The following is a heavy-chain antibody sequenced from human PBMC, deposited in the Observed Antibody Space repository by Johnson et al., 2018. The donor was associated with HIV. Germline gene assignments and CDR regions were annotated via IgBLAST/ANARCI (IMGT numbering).Heavy chain of an antibody. CDR1: GFIFNDAW. CDR3: ARGGARSSGYYSAFDI. V-gene: IGHV3-30*03. Sequence: QVQLVESGGGLVKPGGSLRLSCAAYGFIFNDAWMNWVRQAPGKGLEWVAVISYDGSDKYYADYVKGRFNISRDNSKNTLYLQMNSLRAEDTAVYYCARGGARSSGYYSAFDIWGQGTMVTVSS. CDR2: ISYDGSDK. J-gene: IGHJ3*02. D-gene: IGHD3-22*01.